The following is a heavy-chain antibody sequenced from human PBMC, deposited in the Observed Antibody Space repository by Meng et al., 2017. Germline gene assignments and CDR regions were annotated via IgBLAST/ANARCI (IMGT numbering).Heavy chain of an antibody. CDR2: IDPKNGDT. CDR3: ARDEDISAAGKLFGDY. CDR1: GYNFPDYY. D-gene: IGHD6-13*01. J-gene: IGHJ4*02. V-gene: IGHV1-2*06. Sequence: QGKWVQAGAEVKKPGALVNVSCKPSGYNFPDYYIHWVRQAPGQGLEWMGRIDPKNGDTHYAQKFQGRVTMTGDTSISTAYMDLSGLRSDDTAVYYCARDEDISAAGKLFGDYWGQGTLVTVSS.